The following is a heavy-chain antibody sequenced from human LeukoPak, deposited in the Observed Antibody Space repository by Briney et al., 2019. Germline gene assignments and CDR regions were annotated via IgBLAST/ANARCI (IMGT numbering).Heavy chain of an antibody. D-gene: IGHD6-13*01. CDR1: GGSFSGYY. J-gene: IGHJ3*02. CDR3: AKYSSSWYLNDAFDI. CDR2: ISGSGGST. Sequence: PSETLSLTCAVYGGSFSGYYWSWIRQPPGKGLEWVSAISGSGGSTYYADSVKGRFTISRDNSKNTLYLQMNSLRAEDTAVYYCAKYSSSWYLNDAFDIWGQGTMVTVSS. V-gene: IGHV3-23*01.